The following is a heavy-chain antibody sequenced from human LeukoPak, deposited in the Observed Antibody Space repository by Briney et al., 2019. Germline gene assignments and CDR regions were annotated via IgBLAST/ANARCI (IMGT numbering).Heavy chain of an antibody. D-gene: IGHD6-6*01. V-gene: IGHV3-30*04. CDR3: ARSSYLTKPPDY. J-gene: IGHJ4*02. CDR2: ISYDGSNK. Sequence: GGSLRLSCAASGFTFSSYAMHWVRQAPGKGLEWVAIISYDGSNKYYADSVKGRFTISRDNSRNTLYLQMDSLTPEDSAVYFCARSSYLTKPPDYWGQGTLVTVSS. CDR1: GFTFSSYA.